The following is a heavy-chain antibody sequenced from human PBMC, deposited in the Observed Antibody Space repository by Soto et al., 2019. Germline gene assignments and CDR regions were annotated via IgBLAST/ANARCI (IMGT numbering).Heavy chain of an antibody. CDR3: AREKKDCSSTSCYYFDY. J-gene: IGHJ4*02. V-gene: IGHV1-46*01. Sequence: SVKVSCKASGYTFTSYYMHWVRQAPGQGLEWMGIINPSGGSTSYAQKFQGRVTMTRDTSTSTVYMELSSLRSEDTAVYYCAREKKDCSSTSCYYFDYWGQGTLVTVSS. CDR2: INPSGGST. D-gene: IGHD2-2*01. CDR1: GYTFTSYY.